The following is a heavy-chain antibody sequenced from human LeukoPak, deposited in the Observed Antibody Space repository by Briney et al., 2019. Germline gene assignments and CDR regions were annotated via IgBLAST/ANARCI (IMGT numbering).Heavy chain of an antibody. D-gene: IGHD3-10*01. J-gene: IGHJ4*02. CDR3: ARQGWFGELEAQFDY. CDR1: GFTFSSYS. V-gene: IGHV3-21*04. CDR2: ISSSGSYI. Sequence: GGSLRLSCAASGFTFSSYSMNWVRQAPGKGLEWVSSISSSGSYIYYADSVKGRFTISRDNAKNSLYLQMNSLRAEDTAVYYCARQGWFGELEAQFDYWGQGTLVTVSS.